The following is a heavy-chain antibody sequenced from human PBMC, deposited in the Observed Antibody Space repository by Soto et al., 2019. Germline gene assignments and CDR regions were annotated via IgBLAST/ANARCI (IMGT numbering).Heavy chain of an antibody. D-gene: IGHD3-16*01. V-gene: IGHV4-30-2*01. CDR3: ASSLGAYRKIDY. CDR1: GGSISSGGYS. J-gene: IGHJ4*02. CDR2: IYHSGST. Sequence: SETLSLTCAVSGGSISSGGYSWSWIRQPPGKGLEWIGYIYHSGSTYYNPSLKSRVTISVDRSKNQFSLKLSSVTAADTAVYYCASSLGAYRKIDYWGQGTLVTVSS.